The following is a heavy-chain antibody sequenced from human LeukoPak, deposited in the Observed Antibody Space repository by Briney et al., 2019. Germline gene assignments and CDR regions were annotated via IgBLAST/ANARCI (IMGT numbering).Heavy chain of an antibody. Sequence: QTGGSLRLSCAASGFTFINYAMNWVRQAPGKGLEWVSAISGSGGSTYYADSVKGRFTISRDNSKNTLYLQMNSLRAEDTAVYYCAKALLRFLEWLPSDYWGQGTLVTVSS. CDR1: GFTFINYA. J-gene: IGHJ4*02. V-gene: IGHV3-23*01. D-gene: IGHD3-3*01. CDR3: AKALLRFLEWLPSDY. CDR2: ISGSGGST.